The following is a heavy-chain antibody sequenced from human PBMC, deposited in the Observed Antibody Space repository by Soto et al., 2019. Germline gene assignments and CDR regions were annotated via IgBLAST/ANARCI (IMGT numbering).Heavy chain of an antibody. J-gene: IGHJ4*02. Sequence: PSETLSLTCTVSGGSISSYYWSWIRQPPGKGLEWIGYIYYSGSTNYNPSLKSRVTISVDTSKNQFSLKLSSVTAADTAVYYCARLVTVTTIGSFDYWGQGTLVTVSS. CDR3: ARLVTVTTIGSFDY. D-gene: IGHD4-17*01. V-gene: IGHV4-59*08. CDR1: GGSISSYY. CDR2: IYYSGST.